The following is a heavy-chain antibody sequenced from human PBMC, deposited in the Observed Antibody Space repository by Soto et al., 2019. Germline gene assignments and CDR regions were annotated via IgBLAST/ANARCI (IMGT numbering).Heavy chain of an antibody. CDR2: ISSSSSTI. D-gene: IGHD3-10*01. CDR1: GFTFSSYS. Sequence: GGSLRLSCAASGFTFSSYSMNWVRQAPGKGLEWVSYISSSSSTIYYADSVKGRFTISRDNAKNSLYLQMNSLRAEDTAVYYCAREGYYGSGSYWASQRPLGEPPRLNQFDYWGQGTLVTVSS. V-gene: IGHV3-48*01. CDR3: AREGYYGSGSYWASQRPLGEPPRLNQFDY. J-gene: IGHJ4*02.